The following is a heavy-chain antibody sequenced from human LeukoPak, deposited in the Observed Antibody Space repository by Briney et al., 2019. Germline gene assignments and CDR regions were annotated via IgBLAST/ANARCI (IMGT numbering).Heavy chain of an antibody. Sequence: ESLKISCKGSGYRFTSYWIAWVRQMPGKGLEWMGIMDPGDSETQYSPSFQGQVTISADKYISTAYLQWSSLKTSDTAMYYCARNDAFDIWGQGTMVTVSS. V-gene: IGHV5-51*01. CDR3: ARNDAFDI. CDR1: GYRFTSYW. J-gene: IGHJ3*02. CDR2: MDPGDSET.